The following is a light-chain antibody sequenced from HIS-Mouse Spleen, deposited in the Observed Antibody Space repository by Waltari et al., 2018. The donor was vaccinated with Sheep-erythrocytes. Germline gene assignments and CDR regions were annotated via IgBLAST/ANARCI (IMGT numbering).Light chain of an antibody. CDR1: KLGDNY. Sequence: SYELTQPPSVSVSPGQTASIPCSGDKLGDNYAFWYQQKPGQSPVLVIYQDSKRPSGIPERFSGSNSGNTATLTISGTQAMDEADYYCQAWDSSTAVVFGGGTKLTVL. V-gene: IGLV3-1*01. CDR3: QAWDSSTAVV. CDR2: QDS. J-gene: IGLJ2*01.